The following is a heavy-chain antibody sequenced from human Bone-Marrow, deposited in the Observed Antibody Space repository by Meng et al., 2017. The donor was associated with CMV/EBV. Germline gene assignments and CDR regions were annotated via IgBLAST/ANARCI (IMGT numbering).Heavy chain of an antibody. V-gene: IGHV3-7*01. Sequence: GESLKISCAASGFTFRTYWMSWVRQAPGKGLEWVGNIKQDGSEKYYVSSVKGRFTISRDNAKNSLYLQMNSLRAEDTAVYYCARAKPLITIFGVVIDAFDIWGQGTMVTVSS. CDR3: ARAKPLITIFGVVIDAFDI. D-gene: IGHD3-3*01. CDR2: IKQDGSEK. CDR1: GFTFRTYW. J-gene: IGHJ3*02.